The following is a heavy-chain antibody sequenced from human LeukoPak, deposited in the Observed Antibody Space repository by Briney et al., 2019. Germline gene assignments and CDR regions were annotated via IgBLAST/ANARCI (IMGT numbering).Heavy chain of an antibody. J-gene: IGHJ4*02. CDR1: GSSISSSSYY. CDR3: ARHLGPSHSDY. CDR2: IYYSGST. Sequence: SETLSLTCTVSGSSISSSSYYWGWIRQPPGKGLEWIGSIYYSGSTYYNPSLKSRVTISVDTSKNQFSLKLSSVTAADTAVYYCARHLGPSHSDYWGQGTLVTVSS. D-gene: IGHD2-2*01. V-gene: IGHV4-39*01.